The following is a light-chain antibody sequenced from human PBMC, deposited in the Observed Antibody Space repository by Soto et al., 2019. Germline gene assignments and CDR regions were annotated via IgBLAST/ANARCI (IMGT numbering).Light chain of an antibody. J-gene: IGKJ2*01. CDR3: QQSYSTPMYT. V-gene: IGKV1-39*01. Sequence: DIQMTQSPSSLSASVGDRVTITCRASQSISSYLNWYQQRPGKAPKLLIYKASSLQSGVLSRFSGSGSGTDFTLTISSLQPEDFATYYCQQSYSTPMYTFGQGTKLEIK. CDR1: QSISSY. CDR2: KAS.